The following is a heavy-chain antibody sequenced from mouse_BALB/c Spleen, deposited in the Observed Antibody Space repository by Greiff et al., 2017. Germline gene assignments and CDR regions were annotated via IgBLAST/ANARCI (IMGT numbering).Heavy chain of an antibody. CDR1: GFTFSSYG. D-gene: IGHD4-1*01. Sequence: EVKLVESGGGLVQPGGSLKLSCAASGFTFSSYGMSCVRQTPDKRLELVATINSNGGSTYYPDSVKGRFTISRDNAKNTLYLQMSSLKSEDTAMYYCARDSLTGTHAMDYWGQGTSVTVSS. V-gene: IGHV5-6-3*01. CDR2: INSNGGST. CDR3: ARDSLTGTHAMDY. J-gene: IGHJ4*01.